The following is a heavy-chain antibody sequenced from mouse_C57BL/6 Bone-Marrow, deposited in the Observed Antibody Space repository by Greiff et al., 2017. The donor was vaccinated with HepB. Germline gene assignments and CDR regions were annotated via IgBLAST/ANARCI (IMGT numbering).Heavy chain of an antibody. V-gene: IGHV5-6*01. Sequence: EVQLVESGGDLVKPGGSLKLSCAASGFTFSSYGMSWVRQTPDKRLEWVATISSGGSYTYYPDSVKGRFTISRDNAKNTLYLQMSSLKSEDTAMYYCASPNYYGSSYYFDYWGQGTTLTVSS. J-gene: IGHJ2*01. CDR3: ASPNYYGSSYYFDY. CDR1: GFTFSSYG. CDR2: ISSGGSYT. D-gene: IGHD1-1*01.